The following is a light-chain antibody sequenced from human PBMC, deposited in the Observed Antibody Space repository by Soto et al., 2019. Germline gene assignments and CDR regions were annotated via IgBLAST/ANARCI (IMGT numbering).Light chain of an antibody. J-gene: IGKJ3*01. CDR2: AAS. Sequence: DIEMTQAPSSLSASVGGTATITCRASQSINTNLNWYQHKVGEAPKLLIYAASSLQSGVPSRFRGSGSGTHFTLTISSLQPEDFATYYCQQSYDNLTFGPGTKVDIK. V-gene: IGKV1-39*01. CDR1: QSINTN. CDR3: QQSYDNLT.